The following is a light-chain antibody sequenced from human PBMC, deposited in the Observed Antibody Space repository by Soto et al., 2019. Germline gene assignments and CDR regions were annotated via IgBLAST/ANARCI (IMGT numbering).Light chain of an antibody. Sequence: QSVLTQPASVSGSPGQSITISCTGTTSDVGGHNSVSWFQQHPGKAPKLIIYQVSSRPSDISNRFSGSKSGNTASLTISGLQAEDEADYYCNSYPSDITPYVFGTGTKVTVL. CDR3: NSYPSDITPYV. CDR1: TSDVGGHNS. J-gene: IGLJ1*01. V-gene: IGLV2-14*01. CDR2: QVS.